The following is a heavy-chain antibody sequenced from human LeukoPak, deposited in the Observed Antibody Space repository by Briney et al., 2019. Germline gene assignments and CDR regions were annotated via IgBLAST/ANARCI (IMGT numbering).Heavy chain of an antibody. CDR3: AKIGHCSSTSCPFGY. D-gene: IGHD2-2*01. CDR2: ISGSGGST. V-gene: IGHV3-23*01. Sequence: GASLRLSCAASGFTFSSYAMSWVRQAPGKGLEWVSAISGSGGSTYYADSVKGRFTISRDNSKNTLYLQMNSLRAEDTAVYYCAKIGHCSSTSCPFGYWGQGTLVTVSS. CDR1: GFTFSSYA. J-gene: IGHJ4*02.